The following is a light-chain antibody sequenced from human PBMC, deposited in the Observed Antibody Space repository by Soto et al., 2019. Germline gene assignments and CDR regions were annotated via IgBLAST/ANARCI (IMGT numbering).Light chain of an antibody. CDR3: QHYNNSPPYT. V-gene: IGKV3-15*01. CDR2: DAS. J-gene: IGKJ2*01. CDR1: QSVNSD. Sequence: EIGMTQSPATLSLSPGERATLSCRASQSVNSDLAWYQQKPGQAPRLLIYDASTRAAGVPARFTGSGSETEFTLTLSSLQSEDYAVYYCQHYNNSPPYTFGHGTKLEIK.